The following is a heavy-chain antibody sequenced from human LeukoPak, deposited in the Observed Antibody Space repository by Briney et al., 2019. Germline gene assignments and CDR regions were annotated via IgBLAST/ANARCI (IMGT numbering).Heavy chain of an antibody. CDR3: ARGLRLPSRSAPAVPHV. V-gene: IGHV4-34*01. J-gene: IGHJ6*04. CDR2: INHSGTT. Sequence: SETLSLTCAVYGGSFSDYYWNWIRQPPGKGLAWIGEINHSGTTNYNPSLKSRVTISVDTSKNQFSLRLSAVTAADTAVYHCARGLRLPSRSAPAVPHVWAKGTTVTVSA. CDR1: GGSFSDYY. D-gene: IGHD2-2*01.